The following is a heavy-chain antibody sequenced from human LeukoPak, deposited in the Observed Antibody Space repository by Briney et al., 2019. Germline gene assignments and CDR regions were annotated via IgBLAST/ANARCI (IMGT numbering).Heavy chain of an antibody. CDR2: ISGSGGYT. CDR1: GFTFSSYA. CDR3: AKLPSSWRPTYFDF. J-gene: IGHJ4*02. D-gene: IGHD6-13*01. V-gene: IGHV3-23*01. Sequence: PGGSLRLSCAASGFTFSSYAMSWVRQAPGKGLEWVSSISGSGGYTYYADSVKGRFTISRDNSKNTLYLQMNSLRAEDTAVYYCAKLPSSWRPTYFDFWGQGTLVTVSS.